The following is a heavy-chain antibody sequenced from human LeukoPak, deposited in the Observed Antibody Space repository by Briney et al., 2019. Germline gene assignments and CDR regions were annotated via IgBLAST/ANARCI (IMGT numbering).Heavy chain of an antibody. V-gene: IGHV4-34*01. CDR1: GGPFSGYY. CDR3: ARGSKMLGYNWFDP. Sequence: PSETLSLTCAVYGGPFSGYYWNWILQPPGKGLEWIGEINHSGSTNYIPSLKSRVTISVDTSKNQFSLKLSSVTAADTAVYYCARGSKMLGYNWFDPWGQGTLVTVSS. D-gene: IGHD1-26*01. CDR2: INHSGST. J-gene: IGHJ5*02.